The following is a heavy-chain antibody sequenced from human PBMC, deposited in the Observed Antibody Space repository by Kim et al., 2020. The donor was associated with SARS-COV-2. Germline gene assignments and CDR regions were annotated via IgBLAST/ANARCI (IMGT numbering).Heavy chain of an antibody. Sequence: SETLSLTCAVYGGSFSGYYWSWIRQPPGKGLEWIGEINHSGSTNYNPSLKSRVTISVDTSKNQFSLKLSSVTAADTAVYYCARWRPRGWLQFIQDSFDYWGQGTLVTVSS. J-gene: IGHJ4*02. V-gene: IGHV4-34*01. CDR2: INHSGST. CDR1: GGSFSGYY. D-gene: IGHD5-12*01. CDR3: ARWRPRGWLQFIQDSFDY.